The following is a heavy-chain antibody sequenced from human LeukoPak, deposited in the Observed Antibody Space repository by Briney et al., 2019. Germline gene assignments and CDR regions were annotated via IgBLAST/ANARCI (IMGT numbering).Heavy chain of an antibody. J-gene: IGHJ3*02. CDR1: GFTFDDYV. V-gene: IGHV3-20*04. CDR3: ARVARYQLLLGDAFDI. D-gene: IGHD2-2*01. Sequence: GGSMRLSCAVSGFTFDDYVMSWVRQAPGKGLEWVSGINWNGGRTGYADSVKGRLTISRDNAKHSLYLQMNSLRAEDTALYYCARVARYQLLLGDAFDIWSQGTMVTVSS. CDR2: INWNGGRT.